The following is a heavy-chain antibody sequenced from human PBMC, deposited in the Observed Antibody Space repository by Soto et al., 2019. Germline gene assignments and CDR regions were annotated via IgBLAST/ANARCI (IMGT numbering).Heavy chain of an antibody. CDR3: AKDQSRIAVAGPLDD. CDR1: GFTFSSYG. CDR2: ISYDGSNK. Sequence: QVQLVESGGGVVQPGRSLRLSCAASGFTFSSYGMHWVRQAPGKGLEWVAIISYDGSNKYYADSVKGRLTISRDNSKNTLYLQMNSLRAEDTAVYYCAKDQSRIAVAGPLDDWGQGTLVTVSS. J-gene: IGHJ4*02. V-gene: IGHV3-30*18. D-gene: IGHD6-19*01.